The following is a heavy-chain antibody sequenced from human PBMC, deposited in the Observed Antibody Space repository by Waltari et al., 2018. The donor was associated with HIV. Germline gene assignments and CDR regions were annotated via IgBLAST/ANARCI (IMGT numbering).Heavy chain of an antibody. CDR1: GFPFSSYW. J-gene: IGHJ4*02. CDR2: IDSDGSST. V-gene: IGHV3-74*01. D-gene: IGHD3-22*01. CDR3: ARAGPIYYYDSSGYSDY. Sequence: EVQLVESGGGLVQPGGSLRLSCAASGFPFSSYWMHWVRQAPGKGLVWVSRIDSDGSSTSYADSVKGRFTISRDNAKNTLYLQMNSLRAEDTAVYYCARAGPIYYYDSSGYSDYWGQGTLVTVSS.